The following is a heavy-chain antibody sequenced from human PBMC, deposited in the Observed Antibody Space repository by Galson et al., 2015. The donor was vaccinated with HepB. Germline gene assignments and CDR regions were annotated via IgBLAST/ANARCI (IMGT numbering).Heavy chain of an antibody. CDR2: IKQDGSEK. D-gene: IGHD3-22*01. J-gene: IGHJ4*02. CDR1: GFTFSSYW. Sequence: SLRLSCAASGFTFSSYWMSWVRQAPGKGLEWVANIKQDGSEKYYVDSVKGRFTISRDNAKNSLYLQMNSLRAEDTAVYYCAKAFLAHHDSSGGVDYWGQGTLVTVSS. V-gene: IGHV3-7*03. CDR3: AKAFLAHHDSSGGVDY.